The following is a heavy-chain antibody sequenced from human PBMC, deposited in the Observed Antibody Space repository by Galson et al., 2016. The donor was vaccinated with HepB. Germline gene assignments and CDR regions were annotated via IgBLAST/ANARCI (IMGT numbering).Heavy chain of an antibody. D-gene: IGHD6-13*01. Sequence: SLRLSCAASGFTFSSHWMHWVRQAPGKGLVCVSRLKSDGRSTYYADSVKGRFTISRDNAKNTLYLQTNSLGAEDTAVYYCRIGTAGLDYWGQGTLVTVSS. CDR1: GFTFSSHW. V-gene: IGHV3-74*01. CDR3: RIGTAGLDY. CDR2: LKSDGRST. J-gene: IGHJ4*02.